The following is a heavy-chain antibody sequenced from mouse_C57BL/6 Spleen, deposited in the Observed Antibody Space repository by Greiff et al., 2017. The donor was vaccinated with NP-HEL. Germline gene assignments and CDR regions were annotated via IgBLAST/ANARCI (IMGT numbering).Heavy chain of an antibody. CDR1: GYSFTGYF. D-gene: IGHD2-5*01. J-gene: IGHJ2*01. CDR2: INPYNGDT. CDR3: AINSNPFDY. V-gene: IGHV1-20*01. Sequence: EVKLVESGPELVKPGDSVKISCKASGYSFTGYFMNWVMQSHGKSLEWIGRINPYNGDTFYNQKFKGKATLTVDKSSSTAHMELRSLTSEDSAVYYCAINSNPFDYWGQGTTLTVSS.